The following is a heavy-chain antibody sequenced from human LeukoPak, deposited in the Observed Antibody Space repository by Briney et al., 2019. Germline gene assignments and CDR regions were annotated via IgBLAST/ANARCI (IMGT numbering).Heavy chain of an antibody. D-gene: IGHD6-19*01. Sequence: GGSLRLSCAASGFTFSSYTMNWVRQAPGKGLEWVSSITDSSSSRYYADSVKGRFTISRDNAKNSLYLQMNSLRAEDTAVYYCASSSGWYSDLDYWGQGTLVTVSS. CDR2: ITDSSSSR. J-gene: IGHJ4*02. V-gene: IGHV3-21*04. CDR1: GFTFSSYT. CDR3: ASSSGWYSDLDY.